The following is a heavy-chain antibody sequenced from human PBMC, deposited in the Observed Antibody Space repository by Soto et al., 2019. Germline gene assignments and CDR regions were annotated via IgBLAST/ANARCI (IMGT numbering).Heavy chain of an antibody. CDR3: ARDPVAGTYFDY. V-gene: IGHV1-18*01. J-gene: IGHJ4*02. CDR2: INAYNGNT. Sequence: ASVKVSCKASGYTFTSYGISWVRQAPGQGLEWMGWINAYNGNTNYAQKLQGRVTMTTDTSTSTAYMGLRSLRSDDTAVYYCARDPVAGTYFDYWGQGTLVTVSS. CDR1: GYTFTSYG. D-gene: IGHD6-19*01.